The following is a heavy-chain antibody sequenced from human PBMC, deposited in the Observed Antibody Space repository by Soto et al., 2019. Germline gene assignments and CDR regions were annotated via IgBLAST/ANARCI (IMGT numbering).Heavy chain of an antibody. CDR2: IIPIFGTA. J-gene: IGHJ4*02. Sequence: QVQLVQSGAEVKKPGSSVKVSCKASGGTFSCYAISWVRQAPGQGLEWMGGIIPIFGTANYAQKFQGRVTITADESTSTAYMELSSLRSEDTAVYYCARPTYCSGGSCYPGGFDYWGQGTLVTVSS. D-gene: IGHD2-15*01. V-gene: IGHV1-69*01. CDR3: ARPTYCSGGSCYPGGFDY. CDR1: GGTFSCYA.